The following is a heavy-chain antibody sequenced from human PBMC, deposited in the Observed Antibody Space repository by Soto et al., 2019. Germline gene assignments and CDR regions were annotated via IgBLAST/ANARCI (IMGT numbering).Heavy chain of an antibody. D-gene: IGHD3-10*01. CDR1: GFTFTTYA. CDR2: ILSDGIRK. Sequence: QVQLVESGGGVVQPGRSLRLSCAASGFTFTTYAMHWLRQAPGKGLEWVAVILSDGIRKYQVYSVRGRFTISRDNSKNMVYLQTHSLRAEDTALYYCARTSLSVTVDTFDIWGQGTMVTVSA. CDR3: ARTSLSVTVDTFDI. V-gene: IGHV3-30*03. J-gene: IGHJ3*02.